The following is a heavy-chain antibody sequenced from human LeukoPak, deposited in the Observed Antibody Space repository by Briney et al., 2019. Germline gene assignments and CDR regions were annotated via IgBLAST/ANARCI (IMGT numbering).Heavy chain of an antibody. CDR3: AKEVVATGSFVTADY. V-gene: IGHV3-23*01. D-gene: IGHD6-13*01. Sequence: GGSLRLSCAASGFTFSSYAMSWVRQAPGKGLEWVSAISGSGGTTYYADSVKGRFTISRDNSRNSLYLQMNTLRDEDAAVYYCAKEVVATGSFVTADYWGQGTLVIVSS. J-gene: IGHJ4*02. CDR1: GFTFSSYA. CDR2: ISGSGGTT.